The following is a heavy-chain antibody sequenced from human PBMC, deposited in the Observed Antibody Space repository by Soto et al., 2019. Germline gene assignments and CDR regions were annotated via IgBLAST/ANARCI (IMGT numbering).Heavy chain of an antibody. Sequence: GGSLRLSCAASGFTFSSYAMHWVHQAPGKGLEWVAVISYDGSNKYYADSVKGRFTISRDNSKNTLYLQMNSLRAEDTAVYYCARDLVRAAFDIWGQGTMVTVSS. CDR2: ISYDGSNK. V-gene: IGHV3-30-3*01. CDR3: ARDLVRAAFDI. CDR1: GFTFSSYA. J-gene: IGHJ3*02. D-gene: IGHD2-15*01.